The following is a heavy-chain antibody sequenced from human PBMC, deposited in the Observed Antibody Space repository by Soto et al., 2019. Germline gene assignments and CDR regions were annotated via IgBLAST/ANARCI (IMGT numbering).Heavy chain of an antibody. Sequence: SGPTLVNPTQTLTLTCAVSGFSLTTGGMTVGWIRQSPGKAPEWLALAYEYSPSLQSRPTFAKDTSKNQVVLTMTNMDPVDTATYYCTLRRDTSTGPIFWGQGILVTVSS. CDR2: AYE. CDR1: GFSLTTGGMT. J-gene: IGHJ4*02. CDR3: TLRRDTSTGPIF. D-gene: IGHD5-18*01. V-gene: IGHV2-5*01.